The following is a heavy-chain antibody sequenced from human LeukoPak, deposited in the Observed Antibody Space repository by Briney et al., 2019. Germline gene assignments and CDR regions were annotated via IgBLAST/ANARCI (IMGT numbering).Heavy chain of an antibody. V-gene: IGHV4-39*07. CDR2: IYYSGST. CDR1: GGSISSSSYY. CDR3: ARDWVDWLLSYRYFDY. D-gene: IGHD3-9*01. Sequence: SETLSLTCTISGGSISSSSYYWGWIRQPPGKRLEWIGSIYYSGSTYYNPSLKSRVTISVDTSKNQFSLKLSSVTAADTAVYYCARDWVDWLLSYRYFDYWGQGTLVTVSS. J-gene: IGHJ4*02.